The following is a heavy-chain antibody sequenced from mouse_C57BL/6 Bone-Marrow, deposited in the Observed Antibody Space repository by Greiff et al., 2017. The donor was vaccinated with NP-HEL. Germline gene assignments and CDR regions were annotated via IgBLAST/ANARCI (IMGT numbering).Heavy chain of an antibody. D-gene: IGHD1-1*01. CDR1: GYTFTSYW. CDR3: ARPPYYGSRYFDV. Sequence: QVHVKQPGAELVKPGASVKMSCKASGYTFTSYWITWVKQRPGQGLEWIGDIYPGSGSTNYNEKFKSKATLTVDTSSSTAYMQLSSLTSEDSAVYYCARPPYYGSRYFDVWGTGTTVTVSS. J-gene: IGHJ1*03. CDR2: IYPGSGST. V-gene: IGHV1-55*01.